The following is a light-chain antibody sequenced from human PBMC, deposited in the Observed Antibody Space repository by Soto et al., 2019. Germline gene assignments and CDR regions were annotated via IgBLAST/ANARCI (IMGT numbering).Light chain of an antibody. CDR2: LGS. CDR3: MQALQTLRT. J-gene: IGKJ1*01. CDR1: QSLLQSYGYNY. V-gene: IGKV2-28*01. Sequence: DIVMTQSPVSLPITPGEPASISCRSSQSLLQSYGYNYLDWYLQKPGKSPQLLIYLGSNRASGVTDRFSGSGSGTDFTLNISRVEAEDVGVYYCMQALQTLRTFGQGTKVEIK.